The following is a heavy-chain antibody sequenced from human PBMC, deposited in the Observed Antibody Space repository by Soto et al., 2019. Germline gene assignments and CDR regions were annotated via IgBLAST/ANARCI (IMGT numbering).Heavy chain of an antibody. V-gene: IGHV4-59*01. CDR3: ARVTQSYYYFWSGYLASGREYYYYYMDV. Sequence: SETLSLTCTVSGGSISSYYWSWIRQPPGKGLEWIGYIYYSGSTNYNPSLKSRVTISVDTSKNQFSLKLSSVTAADTAVYYCARVTQSYYYFWSGYLASGREYYYYYMDVWGKGTTVTVSS. J-gene: IGHJ6*03. CDR2: IYYSGST. D-gene: IGHD3-3*01. CDR1: GGSISSYY.